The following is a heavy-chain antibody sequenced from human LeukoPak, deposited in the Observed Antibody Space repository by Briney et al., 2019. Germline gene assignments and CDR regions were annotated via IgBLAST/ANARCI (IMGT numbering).Heavy chain of an antibody. D-gene: IGHD4-17*01. CDR1: GFTFSSYE. CDR2: ISSSGSTI. J-gene: IGHJ4*02. CDR3: ARITVTTSF. V-gene: IGHV3-48*03. Sequence: RGSLRLSCAASGFTFSSYEMNWVRQAPGKGLEWVSYISSSGSTIYYADSVKGRFTISRDNAKNSLYLQMNSLRAEDTAVYYCARITVTTSFWGQGTLVTVSS.